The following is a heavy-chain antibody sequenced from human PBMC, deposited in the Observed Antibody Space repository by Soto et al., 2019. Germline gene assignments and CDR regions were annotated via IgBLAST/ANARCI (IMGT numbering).Heavy chain of an antibody. D-gene: IGHD2-21*02. J-gene: IGHJ4*02. V-gene: IGHV3-23*01. CDR1: AFTFSSYA. CDR2: VSGSGDST. Sequence: EVQLLESGGGLAQPGGSLRLSCAASAFTFSSYAMSWVRQAPGKGLEWVSAVSGSGDSTYYADSVKGRFTISRDNSKNALYLQVNSLRDEDPAVYYCAKGRASDCPGCTQDYWGQGTLVTVSS. CDR3: AKGRASDCPGCTQDY.